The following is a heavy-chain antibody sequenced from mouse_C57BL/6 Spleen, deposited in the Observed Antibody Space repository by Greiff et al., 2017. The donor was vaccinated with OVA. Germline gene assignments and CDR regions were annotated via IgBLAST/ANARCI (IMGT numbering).Heavy chain of an antibody. J-gene: IGHJ4*01. V-gene: IGHV1-15*01. CDR1: GYTFTDYE. D-gene: IGHD2-3*01. Sequence: QVQLQQSGAELVRPGASVTLSCKASGYTFTDYEMHWVKQTPVHGLEWIGAIDPETGGTAYNQKFKGKAILTADKSSSTAYMELRSLTSEDSAVYYCTREGDGWFMDYWGQGTSVTVSS. CDR3: TREGDGWFMDY. CDR2: IDPETGGT.